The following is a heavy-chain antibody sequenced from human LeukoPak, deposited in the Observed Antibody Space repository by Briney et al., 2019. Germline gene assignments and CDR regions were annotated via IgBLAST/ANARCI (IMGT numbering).Heavy chain of an antibody. CDR2: IRYDGSNK. CDR1: GFTFSSYG. J-gene: IGHJ4*02. V-gene: IGHV3-30*02. CDR3: AKDVYYYDSSGYLY. Sequence: GGSLRLSCAASGFTFSSYGMHWVRQAPGKGLEWVAFIRYDGSNKYYADSVKDRFTISRDNSKNTLYLQMNSLRAEDTAVYYCAKDVYYYDSSGYLYWGQGTLVTVSS. D-gene: IGHD3-22*01.